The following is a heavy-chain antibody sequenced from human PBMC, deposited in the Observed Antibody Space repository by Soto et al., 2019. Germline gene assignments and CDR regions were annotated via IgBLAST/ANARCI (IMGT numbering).Heavy chain of an antibody. Sequence: SETLSLTCAVYGGSFSGYYWSWIRQPPGKGLEWIGEINHSGSTNYNPSLKSRVTISVDTSKNQFSLKLSSVTAADTAVYYCARLRSYGSGSYYKANYYYYGMDVWGQGTTVTISS. CDR3: ARLRSYGSGSYYKANYYYYGMDV. CDR1: GGSFSGYY. D-gene: IGHD3-10*01. V-gene: IGHV4-34*01. J-gene: IGHJ6*02. CDR2: INHSGST.